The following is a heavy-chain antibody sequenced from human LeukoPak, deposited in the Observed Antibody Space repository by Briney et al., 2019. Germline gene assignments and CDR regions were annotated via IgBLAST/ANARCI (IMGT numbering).Heavy chain of an antibody. V-gene: IGHV4-4*09. CDR1: GDSVSSGY. J-gene: IGHJ1*01. CDR2: IYDSGMT. CDR3: AGRGHRYSRD. D-gene: IGHD2-15*01. Sequence: PSETLSLTRTVSGDSVSSGYWNWFRQPPGKGLEWIGYIYDSGMTDYSPSLKNRLTISLDTPNNQFSLKLSSVTAADTAVYYCAGRGHRYSRDWGQGILVAVSS.